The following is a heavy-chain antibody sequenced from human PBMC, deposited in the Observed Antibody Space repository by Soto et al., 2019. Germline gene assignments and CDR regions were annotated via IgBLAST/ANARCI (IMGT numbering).Heavy chain of an antibody. Sequence: QVQLLQSGAEVKKPGSSVKVSCKVSGGAFTNYSLNWVRHAPGQGLEWMGGIIPLYNTSNYSLRFLGRVTVTADISSSSVYMHLSGLTSDDTATYFWASWSNWNPLYYPGMDVWGQGTTVTVSS. J-gene: IGHJ6*02. CDR1: GGAFTNYS. D-gene: IGHD1-20*01. CDR2: IIPLYNTS. CDR3: ASWSNWNPLYYPGMDV. V-gene: IGHV1-69*06.